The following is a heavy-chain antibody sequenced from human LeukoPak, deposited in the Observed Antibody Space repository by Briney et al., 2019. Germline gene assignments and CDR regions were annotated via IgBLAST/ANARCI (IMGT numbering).Heavy chain of an antibody. Sequence: GGSLRLSCAASGFIFTNYAMSWVRQAPGKGLEWVSTISQGVETPYYADSVKGRFTISRDNSKNTLYLQISSLSAEDTAVYYCAKLVIPSHSKYFDPWGQGTLVTVSS. V-gene: IGHV3-23*01. CDR1: GFIFTNYA. CDR3: AKLVIPSHSKYFDP. D-gene: IGHD4-11*01. CDR2: ISQGVETP. J-gene: IGHJ5*02.